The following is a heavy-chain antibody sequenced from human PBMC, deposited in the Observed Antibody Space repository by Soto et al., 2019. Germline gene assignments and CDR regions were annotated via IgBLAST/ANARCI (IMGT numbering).Heavy chain of an antibody. CDR2: INHSGST. J-gene: IGHJ6*03. CDR3: ARNPLVYRKHYYYYMDV. Sequence: QVQLQQWGAGLLKPSETLSLTCAVYGGSFSGYYWSWIRQPPGKGLEWIGEINHSGSTNYNPSLKSRVNISVDTSQNQFSLKLSSVAAADTAVYYCARNPLVYRKHYYYYMDVWGKGTTVTVSS. CDR1: GGSFSGYY. V-gene: IGHV4-34*01. D-gene: IGHD6-6*01.